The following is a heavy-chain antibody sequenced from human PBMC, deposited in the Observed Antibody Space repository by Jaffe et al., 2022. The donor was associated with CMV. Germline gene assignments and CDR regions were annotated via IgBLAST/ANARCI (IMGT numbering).Heavy chain of an antibody. D-gene: IGHD2-15*01. Sequence: QVQLQESGPGLVKPSETLSLTCTVSGGSISSYYWSWIRQPPGKGLEWIGYIYYSGSTNYNPSLKSRVTISVDTSKNQFSLKLSSVTAADTAVYYCARLYCSGGSCYDPYFDYWGQGTLVTVSS. V-gene: IGHV4-59*01. J-gene: IGHJ4*02. CDR2: IYYSGST. CDR1: GGSISSYY. CDR3: ARLYCSGGSCYDPYFDY.